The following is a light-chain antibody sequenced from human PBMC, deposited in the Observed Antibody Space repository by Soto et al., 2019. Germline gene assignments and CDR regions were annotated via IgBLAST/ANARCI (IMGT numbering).Light chain of an antibody. J-gene: IGKJ3*01. CDR2: DAS. V-gene: IGKV3-11*01. CDR1: QNIGRF. Sequence: EIVLTQSPATLSLSPGERATLSCRASQNIGRFLAWYQQKPGQAPRLLIYDASNRATGIPARFSGSGSGTDFTLTISSLEPEDFAVYYCQQRSNWPLTFGPGTKVYIK. CDR3: QQRSNWPLT.